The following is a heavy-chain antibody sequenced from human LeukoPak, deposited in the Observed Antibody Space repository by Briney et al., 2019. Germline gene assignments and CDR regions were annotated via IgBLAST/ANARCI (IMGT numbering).Heavy chain of an antibody. CDR2: IYYSGST. CDR1: GGSISSSSYY. CDR3: ARLPVVVVAAHFDY. V-gene: IGHV4-39*01. D-gene: IGHD2-15*01. Sequence: PSETLSLTCTVSGGSISSSSYYWGWIRQPPGKGLEWIGRIYYSGSTYYNPSLKSRVTISVDTSKNQFSLKLSSVTAADTAVYYCARLPVVVVAAHFDYWGQGTLVSVS. J-gene: IGHJ4*02.